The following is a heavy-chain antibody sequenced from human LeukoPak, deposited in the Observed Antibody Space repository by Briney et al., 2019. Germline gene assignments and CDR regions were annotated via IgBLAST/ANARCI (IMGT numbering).Heavy chain of an antibody. V-gene: IGHV4-30-2*01. CDR1: GGSISSGGYY. Sequence: MTSQTLSLTCTVSGGSISSGGYYWSWIRQPPGKGLEWIGYIYHSGSTYYNPSLKSRVTISVDRSKNQFSLKLSSVTAADTAVYYCARDSDSGYGMDVWGQGTTVTVSS. CDR3: ARDSDSGYGMDV. CDR2: IYHSGST. D-gene: IGHD6-25*01. J-gene: IGHJ6*02.